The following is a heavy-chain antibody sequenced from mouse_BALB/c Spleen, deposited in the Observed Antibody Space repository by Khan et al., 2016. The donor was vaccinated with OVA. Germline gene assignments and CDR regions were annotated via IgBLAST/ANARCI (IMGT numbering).Heavy chain of an antibody. CDR1: GFTFSTYG. Sequence: EVHLVESGGGLVQPGGSLKLSCAASGFTFSTYGMSWVRQTPDKRLELVATINSNGGSTYYPDSVKGRFTISRDNAKNTLYLQMSSLKYEDTAMXYCARGGSTSVVGGYYAMDYWGQGTSVTVSS. CDR2: INSNGGST. CDR3: ARGGSTSVVGGYYAMDY. J-gene: IGHJ4*01. V-gene: IGHV5-6-3*01. D-gene: IGHD1-1*01.